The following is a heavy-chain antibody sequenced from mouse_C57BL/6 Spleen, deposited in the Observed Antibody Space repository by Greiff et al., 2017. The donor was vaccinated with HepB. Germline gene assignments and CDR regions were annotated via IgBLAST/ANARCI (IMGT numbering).Heavy chain of an antibody. J-gene: IGHJ4*01. CDR2: IRLKSDNYAT. CDR3: TYAYDEGYYYAMDY. CDR1: GFTFSNYW. Sequence: EVKLEESGGGLVQPGGSMKLSCVASGFTFSNYWMNWVRQSPEKGLEWVAQIRLKSDNYATHYAESVKGRFTISRDDSKSSVYLQMNNLRAEDTGIYYCTYAYDEGYYYAMDYWGQGTSVTVSS. V-gene: IGHV6-3*01. D-gene: IGHD2-12*01.